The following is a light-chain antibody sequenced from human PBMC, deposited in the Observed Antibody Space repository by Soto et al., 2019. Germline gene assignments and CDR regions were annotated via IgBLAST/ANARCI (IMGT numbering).Light chain of an antibody. J-gene: IGLJ3*02. CDR1: SSNIGSNT. CDR2: SND. CDR3: AAWDDCLNGFWM. V-gene: IGLV1-44*01. Sequence: QSVLTQPPSASGTPGQRVTISCSGSSSNIGSNTVNWYQQLPGTAPTLLIYSNDQRPPGVPDRFSGSTSGTSASLAISGLQSEDEADYYCAAWDDCLNGFWMFGGGTKLTVL.